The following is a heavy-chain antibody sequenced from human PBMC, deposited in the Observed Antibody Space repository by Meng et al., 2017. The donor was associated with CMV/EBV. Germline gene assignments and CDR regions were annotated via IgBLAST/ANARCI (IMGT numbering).Heavy chain of an antibody. CDR2: INWNGGST. D-gene: IGHD3-10*01. V-gene: IGHV3-20*04. CDR3: ARRLWFGDAFDI. J-gene: IGHJ3*02. Sequence: ETLSLTCAASGFTFDDYGMSWVRQAPGKGLEWVSGINWNGGSTGYADSVKGRFTISRDNAKNSLYLQMNSLRAEDTALYYCARRLWFGDAFDIWGQGTMVTVSS. CDR1: GFTFDDYG.